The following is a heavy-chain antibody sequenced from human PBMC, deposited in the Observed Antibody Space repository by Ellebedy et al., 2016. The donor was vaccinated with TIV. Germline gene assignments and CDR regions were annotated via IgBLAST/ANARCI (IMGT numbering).Heavy chain of an antibody. V-gene: IGHV1-2*02. J-gene: IGHJ4*02. CDR1: GYSFTGYY. Sequence: AAPVKVSCKASGYSFTGYYIHWVRQAPGQGLEWMGWINPDRGDTKYPQSFQVRVSMTRDTSSSTAYMELSGLTSDDTAIYYCAKDRFPYYDSSGTTGYFDCWGQGTLVTVSS. CDR2: INPDRGDT. CDR3: AKDRFPYYDSSGTTGYFDC. D-gene: IGHD3-22*01.